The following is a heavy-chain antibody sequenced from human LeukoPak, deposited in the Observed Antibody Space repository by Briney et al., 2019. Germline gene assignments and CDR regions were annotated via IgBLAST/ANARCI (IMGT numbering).Heavy chain of an antibody. CDR2: IYYSGTT. J-gene: IGHJ4*02. V-gene: IGHV4-39*01. Sequence: SETLSLTCTVSGGSVNSISYHWDWLRQPPGKGLEWIGSIYYSGTTYYNPSLKSRLTMSVDTSKNQFSLKLGPVTAADTAVYYCARKYCSSSSCYLDYWGQGTLVTVSS. D-gene: IGHD2-15*01. CDR3: ARKYCSSSSCYLDY. CDR1: GGSVNSISYH.